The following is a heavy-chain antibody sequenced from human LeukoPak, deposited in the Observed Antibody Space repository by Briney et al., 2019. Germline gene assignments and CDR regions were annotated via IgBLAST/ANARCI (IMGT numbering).Heavy chain of an antibody. J-gene: IGHJ4*02. D-gene: IGHD5-24*01. CDR2: INHSGST. Sequence: SETLPLTCAVYGGSFSGYYWSWIRQPPGKGLEWIGEINHSGSTNYNPSLKSRVTISVDTSKNQFSLKLSSVTAADTAVYYCASGLRDGYTSISYWGQGTLVTVSS. V-gene: IGHV4-34*01. CDR1: GGSFSGYY. CDR3: ASGLRDGYTSISY.